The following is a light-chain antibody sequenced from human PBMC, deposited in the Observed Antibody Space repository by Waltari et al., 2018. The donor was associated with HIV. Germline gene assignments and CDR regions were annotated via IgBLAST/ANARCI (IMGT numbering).Light chain of an antibody. CDR3: QQSFTIPRT. CDR2: AAS. V-gene: IGKV1-39*01. CDR1: QIITTY. Sequence: DIQVTQYPSSLSASVGDRVTITCRASQIITTYVNWYQQKPGRVPRVLIYAASTLQDGVPSRFSGSGSGTDFTLTIRSLQPEDSATYFCQQSFTIPRTFAQGTKVEIK. J-gene: IGKJ1*01.